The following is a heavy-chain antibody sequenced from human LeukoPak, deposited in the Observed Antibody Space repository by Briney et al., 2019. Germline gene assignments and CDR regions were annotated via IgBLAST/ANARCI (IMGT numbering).Heavy chain of an antibody. J-gene: IGHJ5*02. D-gene: IGHD6-13*01. CDR1: GGSFSGYY. V-gene: IGHV4-34*01. CDR2: INHSGST. Sequence: PSETLSLTCAVYGGSFSGYYWSWIRQPPGKGLEWIGEINHSGSTNYNPSPKSRVTISVDTSKNQFSLTLTSVTAADTAVYYCAGRGAYSSNWWVWFDPWGQGTLVTVSS. CDR3: AGRGAYSSNWWVWFDP.